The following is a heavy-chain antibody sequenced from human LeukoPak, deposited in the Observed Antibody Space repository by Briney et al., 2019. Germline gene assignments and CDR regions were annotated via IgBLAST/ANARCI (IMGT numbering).Heavy chain of an antibody. Sequence: GGSLRLSCTPSGFTFDDYAMHWVRQAPGEGLEWVSLISGDGGSTYYADSVKGRFTISRDNSKNSLYLQMNSLRTEDTALYYCAKGGNTAMALDAFDIWGQGTMVTVSS. V-gene: IGHV3-43*02. J-gene: IGHJ3*02. D-gene: IGHD5-18*01. CDR2: ISGDGGST. CDR1: GFTFDDYA. CDR3: AKGGNTAMALDAFDI.